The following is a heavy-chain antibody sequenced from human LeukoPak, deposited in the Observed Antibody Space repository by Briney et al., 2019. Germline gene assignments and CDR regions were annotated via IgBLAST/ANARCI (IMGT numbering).Heavy chain of an antibody. CDR3: ARTFSGSYYHYGMDV. Sequence: SETLSLTCTVSGGSISPFWNWIRQPLGKGLEWMGYIYYSGSTNDNPSLKSRVTISVDTSKNHFSQKLSSVTAADTAVYYCARTFSGSYYHYGMDVWGQGTTVTVSS. CDR1: GGSISPF. CDR2: IYYSGST. V-gene: IGHV4-59*01. J-gene: IGHJ6*02. D-gene: IGHD1-26*01.